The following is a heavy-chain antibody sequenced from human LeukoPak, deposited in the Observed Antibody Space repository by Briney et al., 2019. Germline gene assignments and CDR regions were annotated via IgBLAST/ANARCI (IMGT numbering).Heavy chain of an antibody. CDR1: GGSISSGGYY. CDR2: IYHSGST. J-gene: IGHJ4*02. V-gene: IGHV4-61*08. Sequence: SETLSLTCTVSGGSISSGGYYWSWIRQPPGKGLEWIGYIYHSGSTNYNPSLKSRVTISVDTSKNQFSLKLSSVTAADTAVYYCARVGGDGYNDGDYWGQGTLVTVSS. CDR3: ARVGGDGYNDGDY. D-gene: IGHD5-24*01.